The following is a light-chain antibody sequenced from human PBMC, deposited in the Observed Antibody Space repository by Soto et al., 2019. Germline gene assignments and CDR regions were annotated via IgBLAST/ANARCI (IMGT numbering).Light chain of an antibody. CDR2: DVS. V-gene: IGLV2-14*03. CDR1: SCDVGGYNY. Sequence: QSALTQRASVSGSPGQSITISCTGTSCDVGGYNYVSWYQQHPGKAPKLMIYDVSNRPSGVSNRFCGSKSGNTASLTISGLQAEDEADYYCSSYTGSSTLPYVFGTGTKVTVL. CDR3: SSYTGSSTLPYV. J-gene: IGLJ1*01.